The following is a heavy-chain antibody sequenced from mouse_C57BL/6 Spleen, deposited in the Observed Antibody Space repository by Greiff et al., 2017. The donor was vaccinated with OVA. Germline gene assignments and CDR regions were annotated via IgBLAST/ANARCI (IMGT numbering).Heavy chain of an antibody. CDR1: GYTFTDYY. CDR2: INPNNGGT. J-gene: IGHJ3*01. V-gene: IGHV1-26*01. CDR3: ARRPYYYGSSSY. Sequence: VQLQQSGPELVKPGASVKISCKASGYTFTDYYMNWVKQSHGKSLEWIGDINPNNGGTSYNQKFKGKATLTVDKSSSTAYMELRSLTSEDSAVYYCARRPYYYGSSSYWGQGTLVTVSA. D-gene: IGHD1-1*01.